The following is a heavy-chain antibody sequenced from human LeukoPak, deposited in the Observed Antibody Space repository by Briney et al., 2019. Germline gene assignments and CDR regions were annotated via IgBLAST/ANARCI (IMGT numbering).Heavy chain of an antibody. V-gene: IGHV4-59*01. Sequence: SETLSLTCTVSGGSISSYYWSWIRQPPGKGLEWLGDIYYSGSTNYNPSLKSRVTISVDTSKKQVSLNLSSVTAADTAVYYCARVAARYVGMDVWGQGTTVTVSS. CDR3: ARVAARYVGMDV. J-gene: IGHJ6*02. CDR2: IYYSGST. CDR1: GGSISSYY. D-gene: IGHD6-6*01.